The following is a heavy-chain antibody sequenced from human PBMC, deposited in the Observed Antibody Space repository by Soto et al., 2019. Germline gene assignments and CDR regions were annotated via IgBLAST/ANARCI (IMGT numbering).Heavy chain of an antibody. Sequence: SVKVSCKASGFTFTSSAVQWVRQARGQRLEWIGWIVVGSGNTNYAQKFQERVTITRDMSTSTAYMELSSLRSEDTAVYYCAALLGTVAGTSYYYYYGMDVWGQGTTVTVSS. CDR3: AALLGTVAGTSYYYYYGMDV. CDR2: IVVGSGNT. J-gene: IGHJ6*02. D-gene: IGHD6-19*01. V-gene: IGHV1-58*01. CDR1: GFTFTSSA.